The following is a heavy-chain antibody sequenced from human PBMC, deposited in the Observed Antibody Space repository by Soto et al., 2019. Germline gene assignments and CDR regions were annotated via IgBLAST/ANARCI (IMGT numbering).Heavy chain of an antibody. J-gene: IGHJ4*02. CDR2: IYPSGST. CDR3: VRGRSYSVYDF. CDR1: GGSISGHS. V-gene: IGHV4-4*07. Sequence: QVNLQESGPGLVKPSETLSVTCTVSGGSISGHSWIWIRQPAGRGLEWLGHIYPSGSTSYNPSLRSRVTMSLDTSKNQIFLNLTSVTAADTAVFYCVRGRSYSVYDFWGPGTLVTVSS. D-gene: IGHD5-12*01.